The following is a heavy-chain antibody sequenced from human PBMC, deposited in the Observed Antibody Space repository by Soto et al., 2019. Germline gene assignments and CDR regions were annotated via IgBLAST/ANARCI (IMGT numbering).Heavy chain of an antibody. D-gene: IGHD5-12*01. J-gene: IGHJ4*02. CDR1: GFNFKNYG. CDR3: AKDAVYNDGLWLVAN. Sequence: PGGSLRLSCATSGFNFKNYGMSWVRLAPGQGLEWVSAISGSGSETYYADSVKGRFTISKDNSKNTLYLQMNSLRAEDTAIYYCAKDAVYNDGLWLVANWGQGTLVTVSS. V-gene: IGHV3-23*01. CDR2: ISGSGSET.